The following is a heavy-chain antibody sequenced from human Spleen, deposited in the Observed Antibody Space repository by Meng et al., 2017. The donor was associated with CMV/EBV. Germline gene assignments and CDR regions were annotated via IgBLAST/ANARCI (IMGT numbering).Heavy chain of an antibody. CDR1: GFTFDDYG. V-gene: IGHV3-20*01. J-gene: IGHJ3*02. CDR2: INWNGGST. CDR3: AREGCSSTSCQGAFDI. Sequence: GGSLRLSCAASGFTFDDYGMSWVRQDPGKGLEWVSGINWNGGSTGYADSVKGRFTISRDNAKNSLYLQMNSLRAEDTALYHCAREGCSSTSCQGAFDIWGQGTMVTVSS. D-gene: IGHD2-2*01.